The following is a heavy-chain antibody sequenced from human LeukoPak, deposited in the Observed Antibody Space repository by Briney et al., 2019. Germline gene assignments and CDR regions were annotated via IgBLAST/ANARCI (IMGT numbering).Heavy chain of an antibody. J-gene: IGHJ6*02. D-gene: IGHD3-3*01. Sequence: ASVKVSCKASGYTFTSYYMHWVRQAPGQGLEWMGIINPSGGSTSYAQKFQGRVTMTRDTSTSTVYMELSSLRSEDTAVYYCARDHGLTIFGVAGGMDVWGQGTTVTVSS. CDR2: INPSGGST. CDR3: ARDHGLTIFGVAGGMDV. CDR1: GYTFTSYY. V-gene: IGHV1-46*01.